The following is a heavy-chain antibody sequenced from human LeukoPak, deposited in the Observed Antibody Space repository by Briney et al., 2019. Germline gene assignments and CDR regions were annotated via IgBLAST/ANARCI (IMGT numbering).Heavy chain of an antibody. CDR2: INPSSGST. CDR3: ARVLGAHRYGSIDH. D-gene: IGHD5-18*01. Sequence: GASVKVSCKASGYTFTTYYMHWVRQAPGQGIEWRGIINPSSGSTSYAQKFQGRVTMTRDTSTSTVYMELSSLRSEDTAIYYCARVLGAHRYGSIDHWGQGTLVTVSS. V-gene: IGHV1-46*01. J-gene: IGHJ4*02. CDR1: GYTFTTYY.